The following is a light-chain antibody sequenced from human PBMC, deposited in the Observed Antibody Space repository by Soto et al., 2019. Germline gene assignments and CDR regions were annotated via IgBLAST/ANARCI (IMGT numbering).Light chain of an antibody. Sequence: VVVTQSPSTLSVSPGAIATLSCRASQSVSTYLAWYQQKAGQAPRLLIYGASTRATGIPGRFSGSGSGTEFTLTISSLQSEDFAVYYCQQYSYWPPWTFGQGTKVDIK. CDR3: QQYSYWPPWT. CDR1: QSVSTY. J-gene: IGKJ1*01. V-gene: IGKV3-15*01. CDR2: GAS.